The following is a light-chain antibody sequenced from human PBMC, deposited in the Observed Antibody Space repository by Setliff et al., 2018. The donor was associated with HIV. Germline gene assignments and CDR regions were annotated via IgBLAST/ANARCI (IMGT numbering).Light chain of an antibody. CDR2: QAT. V-gene: IGLV2-14*02. CDR1: SNDVGRYDL. Sequence: QSALTQPASVSGSPGQSITISCTGTSNDVGRYDLVSWYQQHPARAPKLIIYQATRRPSGVSNRFSGSKSGNTASLTISGLQAEDEADYYCSSFTGSRPPYVFGSGTKV. J-gene: IGLJ1*01. CDR3: SSFTGSRPPYV.